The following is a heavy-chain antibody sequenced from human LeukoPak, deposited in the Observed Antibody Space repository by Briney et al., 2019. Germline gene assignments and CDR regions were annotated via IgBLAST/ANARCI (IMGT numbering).Heavy chain of an antibody. V-gene: IGHV1-2*02. CDR1: GYTFTGYY. D-gene: IGHD3-22*01. J-gene: IGHJ5*02. CDR2: INPKSGGT. Sequence: GASVKVSCKASGYTFTGYYMHWVRQAPGQGLEWMGWINPKSGGTNYAQKFQGRVTLTRDTSISTAYMELSRLTSDDTAVYYCARDLAAITTGSHNWFDPWGQRTRVTVS. CDR3: ARDLAAITTGSHNWFDP.